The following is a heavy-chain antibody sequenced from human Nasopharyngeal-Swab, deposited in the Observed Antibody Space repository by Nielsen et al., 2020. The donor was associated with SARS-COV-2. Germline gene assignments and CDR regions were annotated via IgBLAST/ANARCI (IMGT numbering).Heavy chain of an antibody. Sequence: WIRQPPGKGLEWEANIRQDGGEIYYVDSVKGRFTISRDNAKNSLYLQMNSLRAEDTAVYYCARAIGTLAAYWGQGTLVTVS. D-gene: IGHD2-15*01. V-gene: IGHV3-7*04. CDR3: ARAIGTLAAY. J-gene: IGHJ4*02. CDR2: IRQDGGEI.